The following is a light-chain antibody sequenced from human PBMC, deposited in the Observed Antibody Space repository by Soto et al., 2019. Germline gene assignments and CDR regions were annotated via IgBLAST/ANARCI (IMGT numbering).Light chain of an antibody. CDR1: SSDVGAYDY. CDR3: SSYTTSSTRV. Sequence: ALTQPASVSGSPGQSITISCTGTSSDVGAYDYVSWYQQHPDKAPKLMIYEVSYRPSGVSNRFSGSKSVNTATLTISGLQAEDEADYYCSSYTTSSTRVFGTGTKLTVL. J-gene: IGLJ1*01. V-gene: IGLV2-14*03. CDR2: EVS.